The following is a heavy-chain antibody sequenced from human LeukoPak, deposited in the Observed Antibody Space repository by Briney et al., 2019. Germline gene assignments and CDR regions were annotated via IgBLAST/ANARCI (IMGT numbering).Heavy chain of an antibody. V-gene: IGHV3-30*04. D-gene: IGHD5-24*01. CDR3: ARDRTDGNNLPFHFYY. Sequence: GGSLRLSSAASEFIFIRYAVHWFRQAPGRGLEWVAILSYDDTNEYYADSVAGRFTISIDNSKNTLYLQMNSLRPDDTAVYYCARDRTDGNNLPFHFYYCGQGTLVTVSS. CDR2: LSYDDTNE. CDR1: EFIFIRYA. J-gene: IGHJ4*02.